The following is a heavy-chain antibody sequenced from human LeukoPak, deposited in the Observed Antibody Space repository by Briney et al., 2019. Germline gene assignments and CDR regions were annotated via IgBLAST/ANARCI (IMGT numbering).Heavy chain of an antibody. J-gene: IGHJ4*02. V-gene: IGHV3-30-3*01. CDR3: ARDQYTYSSSTSFDY. CDR1: GFTFSSYA. Sequence: GRSLSLSCAASGFTFSSYAMHWVRQAPGKGLEWVAVISYDGSNKYYADSVKGRFTISRDNSKNTLYLQMNSLRAEDTAVYYCARDQYTYSSSTSFDYWGQGTLVTVSS. D-gene: IGHD6-13*01. CDR2: ISYDGSNK.